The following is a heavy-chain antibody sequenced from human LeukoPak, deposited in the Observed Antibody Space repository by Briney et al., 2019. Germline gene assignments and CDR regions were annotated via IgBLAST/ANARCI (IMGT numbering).Heavy chain of an antibody. CDR3: ARAWSRWELPDY. J-gene: IGHJ4*02. D-gene: IGHD1-26*01. V-gene: IGHV4-59*01. CDR2: IYYSGST. Sequence: SETLSLTCTVSGGSISSYYWSWIRQPPGKGLEWIGYIYYSGSTNYNPSLKSRVTISVDTSKNQFSLKLSSVTAADTAVYYCARAWSRWELPDYWGQGTLVTVSS. CDR1: GGSISSYY.